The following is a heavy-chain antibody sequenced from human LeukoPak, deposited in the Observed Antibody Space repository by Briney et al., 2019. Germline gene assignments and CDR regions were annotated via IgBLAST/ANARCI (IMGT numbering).Heavy chain of an antibody. CDR2: IIPIFGTA. CDR1: GRTFTSYA. D-gene: IGHD5-12*01. V-gene: IGHV1-69*01. CDR3: ARDGSGGGYDYYYGMDV. J-gene: IGHJ6*02. Sequence: SGKVSCKASGRTFTSYAISWVRQAPGQGLEWRGGIIPIFGTATYAQKFQGRVTITADESTSTAYMELSSLRSEHTAVYYCARDGSGGGYDYYYGMDVWGQGTTVTVSS.